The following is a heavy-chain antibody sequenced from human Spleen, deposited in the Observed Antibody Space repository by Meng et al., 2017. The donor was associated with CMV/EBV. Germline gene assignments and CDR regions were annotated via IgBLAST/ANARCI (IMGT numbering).Heavy chain of an antibody. CDR1: GFTFSSHW. CDR2: ISSSGSTI. CDR3: ARLELRYYYGMDV. V-gene: IGHV3-48*04. Sequence: GGSLRLSCAASGFTFSSHWMTWVRQAPGKGLEWVSYISSSGSTIYYADSMKGRFTISRDNAKNSLYLQMNSLRAEDTAVYYCARLELRYYYGMDVWGQGTTVTVSS. J-gene: IGHJ6*02. D-gene: IGHD1-7*01.